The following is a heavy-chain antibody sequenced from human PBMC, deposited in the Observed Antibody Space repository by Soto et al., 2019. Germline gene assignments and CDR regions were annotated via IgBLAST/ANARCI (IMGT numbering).Heavy chain of an antibody. CDR2: ISYDGSNK. CDR3: AKGWMGITIFGVVIITGLQNDAFDI. Sequence: GGSLRLSCAASGFTFSSYGMHWVRQAPGKGLEWVAVISYDGSNKYYADSVKGRFTISRDNSKNTLYLQMNSLRAEDTAVYYCAKGWMGITIFGVVIITGLQNDAFDIWGQGTMVTGSS. D-gene: IGHD3-3*01. V-gene: IGHV3-30*18. J-gene: IGHJ3*02. CDR1: GFTFSSYG.